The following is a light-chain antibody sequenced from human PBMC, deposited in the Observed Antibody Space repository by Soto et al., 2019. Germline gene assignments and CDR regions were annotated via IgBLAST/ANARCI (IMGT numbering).Light chain of an antibody. CDR2: GAS. CDR3: QQYGGSPYT. V-gene: IGKV3-20*01. J-gene: IGKJ2*01. CDR1: QGVSSSY. Sequence: ELVLTQSPGTLSLSPGERATLSCRASQGVSSSYLGWYQQKPGQAPRLLIYGASNRATGIPDRFSGSGSGTDFTLTISRLEPEDFAVYYCQQYGGSPYTFGQGTK.